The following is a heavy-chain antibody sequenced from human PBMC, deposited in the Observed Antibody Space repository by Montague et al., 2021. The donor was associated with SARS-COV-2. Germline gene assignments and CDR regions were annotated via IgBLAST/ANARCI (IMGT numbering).Heavy chain of an antibody. V-gene: IGHV4-38-2*01. D-gene: IGHD5-12*01. J-gene: IGHJ4*02. CDR3: ARRRYTGSDYFDY. CDR2: VYHSGYT. CDR1: GLSISSGFY. Sequence: SETLSLTCSVSGLSISSGFYWAWIRQSPGKGPEWIGTVYHSGYTHYNLSLKGRVTVSIDTSKNQFSLTVTSVTAADTAVYFCARRRYTGSDYFDYWGRGTLVTVSS.